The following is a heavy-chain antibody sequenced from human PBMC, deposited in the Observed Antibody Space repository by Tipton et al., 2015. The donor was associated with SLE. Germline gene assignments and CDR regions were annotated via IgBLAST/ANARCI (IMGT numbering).Heavy chain of an antibody. CDR2: IYATGIT. CDR1: GGSISSYY. Sequence: TLSLTCTVSGGSISSYYWSWIRQPPGKGLEWIGHIYATGITNYNPSLKSRVTISVDTSKNPFPLKLSSVPAADTAVYYCARQLGWGDPFAFDYWGQGTLVTVSP. J-gene: IGHJ4*02. V-gene: IGHV4-59*08. D-gene: IGHD2-21*02. CDR3: ARQLGWGDPFAFDY.